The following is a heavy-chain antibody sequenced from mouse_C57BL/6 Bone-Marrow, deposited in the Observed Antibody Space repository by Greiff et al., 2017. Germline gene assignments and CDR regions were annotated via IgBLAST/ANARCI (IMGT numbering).Heavy chain of an antibody. Sequence: QVQLQQSGAELVRPGTSVKMSCKASGYTFTNYWIGWAKQRPGHGLEWIGDIYPGGGYTNYNEKFKGKATLTADKSSSTAYMQFSSLTSEDSAIYYCARSRWEAMDYWGQGTSVTVSS. CDR3: ARSRWEAMDY. CDR1: GYTFTNYW. D-gene: IGHD4-1*01. V-gene: IGHV1-63*01. CDR2: IYPGGGYT. J-gene: IGHJ4*01.